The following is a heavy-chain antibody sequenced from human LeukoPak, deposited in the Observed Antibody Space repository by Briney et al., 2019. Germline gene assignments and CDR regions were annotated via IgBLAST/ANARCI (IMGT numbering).Heavy chain of an antibody. Sequence: ASVKVSCKASGYTFTGYYMHWVRQAPGQGLEWMGRINPNSGATNYAQKFQGRVTMTRDTSTSTAYMELSRLRSDDTAVYYCAYDLVVVAATPVWGQGTLVTVSS. D-gene: IGHD2-15*01. CDR3: AYDLVVVAATPV. CDR2: INPNSGAT. J-gene: IGHJ4*02. CDR1: GYTFTGYY. V-gene: IGHV1-2*06.